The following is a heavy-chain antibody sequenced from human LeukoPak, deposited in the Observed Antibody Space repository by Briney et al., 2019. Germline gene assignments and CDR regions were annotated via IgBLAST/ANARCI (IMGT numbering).Heavy chain of an antibody. CDR1: GYSFTSYW. J-gene: IGHJ6*02. CDR3: ARQDIVVVPADQNAYYYYGMDV. Sequence: GQSLHISSQGSGYSFTSYWIGWVRPMPGKGLEWMGIIYPGDSDTRYSPSFQGQVTISADKSISTAYLQWSSLKASDTAMYYCARQDIVVVPADQNAYYYYGMDVWGQGTTVTVSS. CDR2: IYPGDSDT. V-gene: IGHV5-51*01. D-gene: IGHD2-2*01.